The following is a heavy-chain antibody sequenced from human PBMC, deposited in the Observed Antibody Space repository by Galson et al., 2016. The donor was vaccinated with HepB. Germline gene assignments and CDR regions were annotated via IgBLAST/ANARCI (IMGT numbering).Heavy chain of an antibody. V-gene: IGHV6-1*01. D-gene: IGHD2-15*01. CDR1: GDSVSSNSAA. CDR3: AREVGYCSGGSCYPRGAFDI. Sequence: CAISGDSVSSNSAAWNWIRQSPSRGLEWLGRTYYRSKWYNDYAVSVKSRITINPDTSKNQFSLQLNSVTPEDTAMYYCAREVGYCSGGSCYPRGAFDIWDQGTMVTVSS. J-gene: IGHJ3*02. CDR2: TYYRSKWYN.